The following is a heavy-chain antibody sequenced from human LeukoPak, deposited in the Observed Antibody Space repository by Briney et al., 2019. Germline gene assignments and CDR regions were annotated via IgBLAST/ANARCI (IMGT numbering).Heavy chain of an antibody. J-gene: IGHJ6*03. D-gene: IGHD3-10*01. CDR2: INSNGNIT. CDR1: GFTFWSYG. V-gene: IGHV3-64*01. CDR3: AKDARGDYYYYMDV. Sequence: GGSLRLSCVASGFTFWSYGMHWVRQAPGKGLEYVSAINSNGNITYYANSVKGRFTMSRDNSKNTLYLQMGSLRDDDMAVYYCAKDARGDYYYYMDVWGKGTTVTVSS.